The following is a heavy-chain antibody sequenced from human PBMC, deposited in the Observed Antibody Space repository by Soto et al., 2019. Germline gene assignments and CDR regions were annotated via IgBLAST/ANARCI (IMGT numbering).Heavy chain of an antibody. CDR2: ISAYNGNT. J-gene: IGHJ5*02. CDR1: GGTFSSYA. D-gene: IGHD6-13*01. V-gene: IGHV1-18*01. Sequence: ASVKVSCKASGGTFSSYAISWVRQAPGQGLEWMGWISAYNGNTNFAQKFQGRVTMTTDTSTSTVYMELNSLTSEDTAIYYCARDNSRTFPAAPGDKKSDSQGWWFAPWGQGTLDIVSS. CDR3: ARDNSRTFPAAPGDKKSDSQGWWFAP.